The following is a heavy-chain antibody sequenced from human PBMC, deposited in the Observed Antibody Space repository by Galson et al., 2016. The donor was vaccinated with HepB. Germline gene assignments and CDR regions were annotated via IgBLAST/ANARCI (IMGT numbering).Heavy chain of an antibody. Sequence: SLRLSCAASGFSFSDYGMSWVRQAPGKGLEWVANIKPDGSEKYYVDSVEGRFTISRDNAKNSLYLQMNSLRAEDTALYYCTRDGTLRPLGYWGQGTLVTVSS. J-gene: IGHJ4*02. D-gene: IGHD3-22*01. CDR3: TRDGTLRPLGY. V-gene: IGHV3-7*03. CDR1: GFSFSDYG. CDR2: IKPDGSEK.